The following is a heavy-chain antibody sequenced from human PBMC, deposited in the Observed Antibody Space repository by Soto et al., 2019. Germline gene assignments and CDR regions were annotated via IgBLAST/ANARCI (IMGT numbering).Heavy chain of an antibody. Sequence: PSETLSLTCTVSGGSISSYYLSWIRQPPGKGLEWIGYMHYSGSSNYNPFLKSRVTISVDTSKNQFSLKLSSVTAADTAVYYCARRGSYPYFDYWGQGTLVTVSS. V-gene: IGHV4-59*08. CDR3: ARRGSYPYFDY. J-gene: IGHJ4*02. CDR2: MHYSGSS. D-gene: IGHD1-26*01. CDR1: GGSISSYY.